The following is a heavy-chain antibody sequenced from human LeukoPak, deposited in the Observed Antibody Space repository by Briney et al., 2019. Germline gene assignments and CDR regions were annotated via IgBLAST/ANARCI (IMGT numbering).Heavy chain of an antibody. V-gene: IGHV1-24*01. J-gene: IGHJ4*02. D-gene: IGHD6-13*01. Sequence: ASVKVSCKVSGYTLTELSMHWVRQAPGKGLEWMGGFDPEDGETIYAQKFQGRVTMTEDTSTDTAYMELSSLRSEDTAVYYSATPSLSSWYFFDHWGQGTLVTVSS. CDR3: ATPSLSSWYFFDH. CDR2: FDPEDGET. CDR1: GYTLTELS.